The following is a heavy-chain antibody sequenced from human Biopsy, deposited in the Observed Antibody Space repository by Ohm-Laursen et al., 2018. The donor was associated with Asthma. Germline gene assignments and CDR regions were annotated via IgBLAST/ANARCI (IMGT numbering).Heavy chain of an antibody. J-gene: IGHJ3*02. V-gene: IGHV4-31*03. CDR2: ISYTGTT. D-gene: IGHD3-22*01. Sequence: SQTLSLTCTVSGGSISSGGYYWTWIRQLPGKGLEWIGYISYTGTTYYNPSLKSRISMTVDTSKIQFSLKLSSVTAADTAIYYCARERMFFYDSSGYGAFDIWGQGTLVTVSS. CDR3: ARERMFFYDSSGYGAFDI. CDR1: GGSISSGGYY.